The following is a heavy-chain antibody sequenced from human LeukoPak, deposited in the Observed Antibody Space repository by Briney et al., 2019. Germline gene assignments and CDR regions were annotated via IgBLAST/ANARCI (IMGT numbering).Heavy chain of an antibody. CDR3: ARDYCTNGVRPPDY. CDR2: IYTSGST. D-gene: IGHD2-8*01. CDR1: GGSISSGSYY. V-gene: IGHV4-61*02. J-gene: IGHJ4*02. Sequence: PSETLSLTCTVSGGSISSGSYYWSWIRQPAGKGLEWIGRIYTSGSTNYNPSLKSRVTISVDTSKNQFSLKLSSVTAADTAVYYCARDYCTNGVRPPDYWGQGTLVTVSS.